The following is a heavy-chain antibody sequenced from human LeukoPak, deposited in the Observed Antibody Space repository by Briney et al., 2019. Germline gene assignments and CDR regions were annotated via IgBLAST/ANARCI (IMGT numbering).Heavy chain of an antibody. V-gene: IGHV4-59*08. J-gene: IGHJ4*02. Sequence: PSETLSLTCTVSGGSISSYYWSWIRQPPGKGLEGIGDIYYSGSTNYNTSLKSRVTISVDTSKNQFSLRLSSVTAADTAVYYSARLASGSYGPLTPFDYWGQGTLVTVSS. CDR3: ARLASGSYGPLTPFDY. D-gene: IGHD1-26*01. CDR1: GGSISSYY. CDR2: IYYSGST.